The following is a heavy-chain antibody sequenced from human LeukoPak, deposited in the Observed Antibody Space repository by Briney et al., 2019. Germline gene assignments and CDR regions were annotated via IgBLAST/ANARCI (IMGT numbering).Heavy chain of an antibody. CDR1: GVSIGSSSYY. CDR3: ARTMVRGGYYFDY. Sequence: SETLSLTCTVSGVSIGSSSYYWGWIRQPPGKGLVWIGSIYYSGSTYYNPSLKSRVAMSVDTSKNQFSLKLSSVTAADTAVYYCARTMVRGGYYFDYWGQGTLVTVSS. V-gene: IGHV4-39*01. D-gene: IGHD3-10*01. CDR2: IYYSGST. J-gene: IGHJ4*02.